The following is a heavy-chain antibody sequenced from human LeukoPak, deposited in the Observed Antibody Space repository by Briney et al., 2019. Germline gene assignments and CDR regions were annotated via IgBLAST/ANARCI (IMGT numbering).Heavy chain of an antibody. CDR3: ARDLAVGGMWP. J-gene: IGHJ5*02. CDR1: GSTFSSYS. D-gene: IGHD6-19*01. CDR2: ISSSSSYI. Sequence: TGGSLRLSCAASGSTFSSYSMNWVRQAPGKGLEWVSSISSSSSYIYYADSVKGRFDISRDNAKNSLYLQMNSLRAEDTAVYYCARDLAVGGMWPWGQGTLVTVSS. V-gene: IGHV3-21*01.